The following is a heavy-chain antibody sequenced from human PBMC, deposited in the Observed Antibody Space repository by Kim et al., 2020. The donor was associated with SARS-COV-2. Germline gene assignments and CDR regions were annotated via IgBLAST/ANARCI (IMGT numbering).Heavy chain of an antibody. Sequence: SYTTYADSVKGRFTTSRDNAKTSLYLQMNSLRAEDTAVYYCARSGGESDYWGQGTLVTVSS. V-gene: IGHV3-11*03. CDR3: ARSGGESDY. CDR2: SYT. D-gene: IGHD2-15*01. J-gene: IGHJ4*02.